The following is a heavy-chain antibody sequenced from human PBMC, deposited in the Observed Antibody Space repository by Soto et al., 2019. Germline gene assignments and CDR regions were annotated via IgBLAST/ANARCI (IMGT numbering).Heavy chain of an antibody. CDR1: GGSVSSRSHY. CDR2: VYFTGTT. J-gene: IGHJ4*02. CDR3: AREGYSYAYFDY. D-gene: IGHD5-18*01. V-gene: IGHV4-61*01. Sequence: SETLSLTCTVSGGSVSSRSHYWSWIRQPPGKGLEWVGYVYFTGTTNYNPSLKSRLTVSVDTATNQFSLKLRSVTAADTAVYYCAREGYSYAYFDYWGQGALVTVSS.